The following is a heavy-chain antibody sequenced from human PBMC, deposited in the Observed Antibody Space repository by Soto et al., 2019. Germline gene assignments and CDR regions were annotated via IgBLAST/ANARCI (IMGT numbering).Heavy chain of an antibody. CDR1: GGTFSSYA. CDR2: IIPIFGTA. Sequence: SVKVSCKASGGTFSSYAISWVRQAPGQGLEWMGGIIPIFGTANYAQKFQGRVTITADESTSTAYMELSSLRSEDTAVYYCAGGTCSGGSCYSSPSDYWGQGTLVTVSS. V-gene: IGHV1-69*13. J-gene: IGHJ4*02. CDR3: AGGTCSGGSCYSSPSDY. D-gene: IGHD2-15*01.